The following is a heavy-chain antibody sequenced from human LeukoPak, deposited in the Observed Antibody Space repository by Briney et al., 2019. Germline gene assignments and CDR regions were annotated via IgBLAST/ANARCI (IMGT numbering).Heavy chain of an antibody. CDR1: GGSISSGGYY. Sequence: SQTLSLTCTVSGGSISSGGYYWSWIRQHPGKGLEWIGYTYYSGSTYYNPSLKSRVTISVDTSKNQFSLKLSSVTAADTAVYYCARVARFGEYNWFDPWGQGTLVTVSS. J-gene: IGHJ5*02. D-gene: IGHD3-10*01. CDR2: TYYSGST. CDR3: ARVARFGEYNWFDP. V-gene: IGHV4-31*03.